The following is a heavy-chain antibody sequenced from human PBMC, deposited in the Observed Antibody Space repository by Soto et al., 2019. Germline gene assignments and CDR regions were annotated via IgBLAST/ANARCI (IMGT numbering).Heavy chain of an antibody. Sequence: GGSLRLSCTVSGFTFGNYAMSWVRQAPGKGLEWISGINWNGASAGYADTVKGRFTISRDNAKNSLYLQMNSLRAEDTALYYCARGLNKAALSFEYWGQGTLVTVSS. CDR1: GFTFGNYA. V-gene: IGHV3-20*04. CDR2: INWNGASA. J-gene: IGHJ4*01. CDR3: ARGLNKAALSFEY.